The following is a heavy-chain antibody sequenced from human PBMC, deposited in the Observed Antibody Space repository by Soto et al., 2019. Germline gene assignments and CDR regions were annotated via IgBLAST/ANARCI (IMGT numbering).Heavy chain of an antibody. V-gene: IGHV3-23*01. CDR1: GFTFSSYA. J-gene: IGHJ4*02. D-gene: IGHD2-2*01. CDR3: AKDSPGGYCSSTSCYAFDY. CDR2: ISGSGGST. Sequence: GGSLRLSCAASGFTFSSYAMSWVRQAPGKGLEWVSAISGSGGSTYYADSVKGRFTISRDNSKNTLYLQMNSLRAEDTAVYYCAKDSPGGYCSSTSCYAFDYWGQGTLVTVSS.